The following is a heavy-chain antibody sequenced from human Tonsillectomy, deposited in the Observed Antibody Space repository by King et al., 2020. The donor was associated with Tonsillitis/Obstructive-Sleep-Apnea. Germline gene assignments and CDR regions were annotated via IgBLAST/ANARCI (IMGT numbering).Heavy chain of an antibody. CDR1: GYKFTNYW. D-gene: IGHD3-10*01. Sequence: QLVQSGPEVKKPGESLEISCKGSGYKFTNYWIGWVRQMPGKGLEWMGIIYPGDSDTRYSPSFQGQVTISADKSITTAYLQWSSLKASDTAMYYCARHSIGPGSYFNISYWGQGTLVTVSA. CDR3: ARHSIGPGSYFNISY. CDR2: IYPGDSDT. J-gene: IGHJ4*02. V-gene: IGHV5-51*01.